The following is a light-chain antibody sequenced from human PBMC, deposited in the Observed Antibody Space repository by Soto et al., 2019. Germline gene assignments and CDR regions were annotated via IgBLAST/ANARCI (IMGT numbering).Light chain of an antibody. V-gene: IGLV2-14*01. CDR3: SSYSISSTLGV. J-gene: IGLJ2*01. CDR1: SSDVGSYNY. CDR2: DVS. Sequence: QSALTQPASVSGSPGQSITISCTGTSSDVGSYNYVSWYQQHPGKAPKLTIYDVSNRPSGVSNRFSGSKSGNTASLTISGLQAEDEADYYCSSYSISSTLGVFGGGTKLTVL.